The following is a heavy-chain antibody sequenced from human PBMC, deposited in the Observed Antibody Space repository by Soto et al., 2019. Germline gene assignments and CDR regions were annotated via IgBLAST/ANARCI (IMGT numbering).Heavy chain of an antibody. CDR3: ARGLSIAVADYYGMDV. V-gene: IGHV4-4*02. Sequence: SETLSLTCAVSGGSISSSNWWSWVRQPPGKGPEWIGEIYHSGSTNYNPSLKSRVTISVDKSKNQFSLKLSSVTAADTAVYYCARGLSIAVADYYGMDVWGQGTTVTVSS. CDR1: GGSISSSNW. J-gene: IGHJ6*02. D-gene: IGHD6-19*01. CDR2: IYHSGST.